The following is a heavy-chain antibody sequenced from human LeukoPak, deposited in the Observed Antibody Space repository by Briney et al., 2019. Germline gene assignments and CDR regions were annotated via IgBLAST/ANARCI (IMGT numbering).Heavy chain of an antibody. Sequence: SETLSLTCSVSGGSISSYYWSWIRQPAGEGLEWLGRIYSGGNTNYKPSLKSRVTMSEDTSKNQFSLKLTSVTAADTAVYYCARGYGSGSSQPYYFDYWGQGTLVTVSS. D-gene: IGHD3-10*01. CDR1: GGSISSYY. CDR2: IYSGGNT. V-gene: IGHV4-4*07. J-gene: IGHJ4*02. CDR3: ARGYGSGSSQPYYFDY.